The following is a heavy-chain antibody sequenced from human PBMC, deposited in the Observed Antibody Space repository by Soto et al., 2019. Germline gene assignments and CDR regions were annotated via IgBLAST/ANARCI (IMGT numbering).Heavy chain of an antibody. D-gene: IGHD3-22*01. CDR3: ANDYDSSGMTPFDY. CDR2: ISGSGGST. Sequence: GGSLRLSCAASGFTFSSYAMSWVRQAPGKGLEWVSAISGSGGSTYYADSVKGRFTISRDNSKNTLYLQMNSLRAEDTAVYYCANDYDSSGMTPFDYWGQGTLVTVSS. J-gene: IGHJ4*02. CDR1: GFTFSSYA. V-gene: IGHV3-23*01.